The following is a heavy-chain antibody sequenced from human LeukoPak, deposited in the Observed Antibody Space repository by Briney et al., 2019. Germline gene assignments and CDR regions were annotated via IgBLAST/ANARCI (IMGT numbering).Heavy chain of an antibody. Sequence: PSETLSLTCTVSGGSISSYYWSWIRQPPGKGLEWIGYIYYSGSTNYNPSLKSRVTISVDTSKNQFSLKLSSVTAADTAVYYCARPYPYYYDSSGHDAFDIWGQGTMVTVSS. D-gene: IGHD3-22*01. J-gene: IGHJ3*02. CDR2: IYYSGST. CDR3: ARPYPYYYDSSGHDAFDI. V-gene: IGHV4-59*01. CDR1: GGSISSYY.